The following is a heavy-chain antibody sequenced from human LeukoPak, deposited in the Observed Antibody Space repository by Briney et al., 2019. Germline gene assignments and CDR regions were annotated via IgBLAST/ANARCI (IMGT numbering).Heavy chain of an antibody. CDR1: GGSISSYY. CDR2: IYTSGST. CDR3: ARVYYDSSGYYDGGYYYYMDV. D-gene: IGHD3-22*01. Sequence: SETLSLTGTVSGGSISSYYWSWIRQPPGKGLEWIGYIYTSGSTNYNPSLKSRVTISVDTSKNQFSLKLSSVTAADTAVYYCARVYYDSSGYYDGGYYYYMDVWGKGTTVTVSS. V-gene: IGHV4-4*09. J-gene: IGHJ6*03.